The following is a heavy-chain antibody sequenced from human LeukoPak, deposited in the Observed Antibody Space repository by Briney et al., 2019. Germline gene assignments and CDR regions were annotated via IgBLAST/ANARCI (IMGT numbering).Heavy chain of an antibody. J-gene: IGHJ3*02. CDR2: ISYDGSNK. D-gene: IGHD3-22*01. Sequence: GGSLRLSCVASGFTFSSYAMPWVRQPPGKGLEWVAVISYDGSNKYYADSVKARFTISRDNSKNTLYLQMNSLRAEDTAVYYCARDRWYYYDSSDYYHDAFDIWGQGTMVTVSS. CDR1: GFTFSSYA. V-gene: IGHV3-30*04. CDR3: ARDRWYYYDSSDYYHDAFDI.